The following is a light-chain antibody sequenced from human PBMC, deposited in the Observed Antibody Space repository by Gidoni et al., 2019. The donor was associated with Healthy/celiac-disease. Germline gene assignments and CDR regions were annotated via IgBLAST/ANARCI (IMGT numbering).Light chain of an antibody. CDR1: QCVSSSY. V-gene: IGKV3-20*01. CDR2: GAS. J-gene: IGKJ2*01. Sequence: ELVLTQSPGTLSLSPGERATLSCRASQCVSSSYLAWYQQKPGQAPRPLIYGASSRATGIPDRFSGSGSGTDFTLTISRLEPEDFAVYYCQQYNTFGQGTKLEIK. CDR3: QQYNT.